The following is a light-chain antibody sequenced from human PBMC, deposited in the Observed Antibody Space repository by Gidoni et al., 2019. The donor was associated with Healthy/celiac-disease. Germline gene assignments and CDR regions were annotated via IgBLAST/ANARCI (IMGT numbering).Light chain of an antibody. V-gene: IGKV3-15*01. CDR1: QRVSSN. CDR2: GAS. J-gene: IGKJ1*01. CDR3: QQYNNWPPWT. Sequence: EIVMTQSRATLSVSPGERATLSCRASQRVSSNLAWYQQKPGQAPRLLIYGASTRATGIPARFSGSGSGTEFTLTISSLQSEDFAVYYCQQYNNWPPWTFGQGTKVEIK.